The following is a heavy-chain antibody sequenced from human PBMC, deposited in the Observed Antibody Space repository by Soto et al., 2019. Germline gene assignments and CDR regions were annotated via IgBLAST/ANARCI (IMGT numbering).Heavy chain of an antibody. CDR2: IIPIFGTA. D-gene: IGHD4-17*01. J-gene: IGHJ4*02. CDR3: ARTENDYGDYALDY. CDR1: GGTFSSYA. Sequence: QVQLVQSVAEVKKPGSSVKVSCKASGGTFSSYAISWVRQAPGQGLEWMGGIIPIFGTANYAQKFQGRVTITADESTSTAYMELSSLRSEDTAVYYCARTENDYGDYALDYWGQGTLVTVSS. V-gene: IGHV1-69*01.